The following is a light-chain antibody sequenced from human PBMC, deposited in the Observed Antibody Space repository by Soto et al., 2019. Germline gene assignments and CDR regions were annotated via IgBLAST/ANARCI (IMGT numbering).Light chain of an antibody. CDR1: QSVSSNY. Sequence: EIVLTQSPGTLSLSPGGRATLSCRSSQSVSSNYLAWYQQKPDQAPRLVIYDVSGRATGIPDRFSGSGSGTDFTLTISRLEPEDFAVYYCQQYGRSPTFGQGTKVEIK. J-gene: IGKJ1*01. V-gene: IGKV3-20*01. CDR2: DVS. CDR3: QQYGRSPT.